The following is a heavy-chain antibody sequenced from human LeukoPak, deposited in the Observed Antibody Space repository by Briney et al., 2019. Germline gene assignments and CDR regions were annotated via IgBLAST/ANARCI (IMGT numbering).Heavy chain of an antibody. Sequence: QPGGSLRLSCAASGFTFSDYLMHWVRQAPGKGLVWVSRISSDGSTTNYADSVKGRFTISRDNAKNTLYLQMNSLRAEDTAVYYCARDMGIYACDIWGQGTMVTVSS. J-gene: IGHJ3*02. CDR3: ARDMGIYACDI. D-gene: IGHD6-13*01. CDR1: GFTFSDYL. CDR2: ISSDGSTT. V-gene: IGHV3-74*01.